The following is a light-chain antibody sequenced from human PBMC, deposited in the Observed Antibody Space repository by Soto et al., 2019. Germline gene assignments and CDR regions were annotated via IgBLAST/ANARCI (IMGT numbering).Light chain of an antibody. CDR3: QHRTNWPRT. CDR1: QSVGTF. V-gene: IGKV3-11*01. CDR2: DTS. Sequence: EVVLTQSPVTLSLSPGERATLSCRASQSVGTFLAWYQQKPGQAPRLIIYDTSNRATGIPARFSGTGSGTEFALTISSVEPVDFAVYFCQHRTNWPRTFGQVTKLDIK. J-gene: IGKJ2*01.